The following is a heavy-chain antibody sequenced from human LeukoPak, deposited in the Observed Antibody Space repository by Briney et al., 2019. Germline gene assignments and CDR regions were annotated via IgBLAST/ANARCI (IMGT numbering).Heavy chain of an antibody. D-gene: IGHD6-13*01. V-gene: IGHV3-7*01. CDR3: ARDSEYSSSFAFDI. Sequence: GGSLRLSCAASGFTFSSRWMTWVRQAPGKGLEWVANINQDGSERYYVDSVKGRFTISRDNAKNSLYLQMNSLRAEDTAVYYCARDSEYSSSFAFDIWGQGTIVTVSS. J-gene: IGHJ3*02. CDR1: GFTFSSRW. CDR2: INQDGSER.